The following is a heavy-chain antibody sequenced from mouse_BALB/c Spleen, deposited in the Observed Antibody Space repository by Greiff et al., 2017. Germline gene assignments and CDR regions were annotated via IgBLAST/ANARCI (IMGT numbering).Heavy chain of an antibody. CDR1: GFTFSSYT. V-gene: IGHV5-6-4*01. Sequence: DVKLVESGGGLVKPGGSLKLSCAASGFTFSSYTMSWVRQTPEKRLEWVATISSGGSYTYYPDSVKGRFTISRDNAKNTLYLQMSSLKSEDTAMYYCTRGLFAYWGQGTLVTVSA. CDR3: TRGLFAY. J-gene: IGHJ3*01. CDR2: ISSGGSYT.